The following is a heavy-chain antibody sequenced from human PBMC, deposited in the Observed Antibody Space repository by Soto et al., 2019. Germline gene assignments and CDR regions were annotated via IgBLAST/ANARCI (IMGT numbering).Heavy chain of an antibody. D-gene: IGHD1-1*01. CDR3: AKIRGSGASPTWNFEA. V-gene: IGHV3-23*01. CDR1: GFPFSSYA. Sequence: EVQVLESGGGLVQPGGSLRLSCAASGFPFSSYAMSWVRQAPGKGLEWVSTIHGGGDYTHYTDSVKGRFTISRDNSRNPLYRKRTSRRAEATAVYYGAKIRGSGASPTWNFEAGGRGTLVTFSP. J-gene: IGHJ2*01. CDR2: IHGGGDYT.